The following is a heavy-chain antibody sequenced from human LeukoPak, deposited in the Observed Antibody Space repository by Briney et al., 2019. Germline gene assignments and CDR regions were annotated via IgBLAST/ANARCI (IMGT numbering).Heavy chain of an antibody. J-gene: IGHJ4*02. CDR2: ISFDGSNQ. CDR1: GFTFSGYG. D-gene: IGHD3-10*01. Sequence: GGSLRLSCAASGFTFSGYGMHWVRQAPGKGLEWVALISFDGSNQYYADSVKGRFTISRDNSKNTLYLQMSSLRAEDTAVYFCVRDSSGDSSGRPSLDYWGQGTLVTVSS. V-gene: IGHV3-30*03. CDR3: VRDSSGDSSGRPSLDY.